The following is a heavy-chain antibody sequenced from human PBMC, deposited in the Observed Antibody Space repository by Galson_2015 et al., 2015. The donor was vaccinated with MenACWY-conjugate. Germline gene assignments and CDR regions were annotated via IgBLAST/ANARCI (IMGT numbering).Heavy chain of an antibody. J-gene: IGHJ6*03. CDR2: ISGSGAAT. V-gene: IGHV3-23*01. CDR1: GFTFRQYA. CDR3: AKDVYMDV. Sequence: SLRLSCAVSGFTFRQYAMSWVRQAPGTGLEWVAIISGSGAATHYIDSVKGRFTISRDNSKNTLHLQMSRLRAEDTALYYCAKDVYMDVWSKGTTVSVSS.